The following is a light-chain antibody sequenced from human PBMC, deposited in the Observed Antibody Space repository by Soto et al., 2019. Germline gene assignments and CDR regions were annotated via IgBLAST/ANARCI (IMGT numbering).Light chain of an antibody. V-gene: IGKV3-20*01. CDR3: QQWASSPRT. CDR2: GAF. Sequence: EIVLTQSPGTLSLSPGERATLFCRATQYITNSQLAWYQQKPGQAPRLLIFGAFNRATGIPDRFSGSGSGTDFTLTITRLEPEDFAVYYCQQWASSPRTFGPGTTVDIK. CDR1: QYITNSQ. J-gene: IGKJ1*01.